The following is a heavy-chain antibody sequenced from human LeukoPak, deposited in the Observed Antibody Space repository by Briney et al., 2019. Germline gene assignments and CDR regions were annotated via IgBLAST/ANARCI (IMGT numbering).Heavy chain of an antibody. CDR3: ARSTVTTVLGWFDP. D-gene: IGHD4-17*01. V-gene: IGHV1-2*02. CDR2: INPNSGGT. J-gene: IGHJ5*02. Sequence: GASVKVSCKASGYTFTGYYMHWVRQAPGQGLEWMGWINPNSGGTNYAQKFQGRVTMTRDTSISTAYMELSRLRSDDTAVYYCARSTVTTVLGWFDPWGQGTLVTVSS. CDR1: GYTFTGYY.